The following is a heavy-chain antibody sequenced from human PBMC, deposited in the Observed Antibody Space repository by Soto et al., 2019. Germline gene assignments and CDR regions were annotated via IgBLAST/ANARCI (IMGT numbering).Heavy chain of an antibody. D-gene: IGHD5-18*01. CDR1: GFTLSNAW. CDR3: TTGGYSYGRFDY. CDR2: IKSKTDGGKT. J-gene: IGHJ4*02. V-gene: IGHV3-15*01. Sequence: GGSLRLSCAASGFTLSNAWMSWVRQAPGKGLEWVGRIKSKTDGGKTDYAAPVKGRFTISRDDSKNTLYLQMNSLKTEDTAVYYCTTGGYSYGRFDYWGQGTLVTVSS.